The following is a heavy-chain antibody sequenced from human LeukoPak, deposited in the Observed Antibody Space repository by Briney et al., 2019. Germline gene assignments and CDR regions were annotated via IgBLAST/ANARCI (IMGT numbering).Heavy chain of an antibody. J-gene: IGHJ4*02. D-gene: IGHD5-12*01. CDR3: ARAGDSPPRFDS. Sequence: ASVNVSCKASGGTFSRYAISWVRQAPGQGLEWMGGIITMFGTGNYAQKFQGRVTITTDESTSTAYMELSSLRSEDTAVYYCARAGDSPPRFDSWGQGTLVTVSS. CDR2: IITMFGTG. V-gene: IGHV1-69*05. CDR1: GGTFSRYA.